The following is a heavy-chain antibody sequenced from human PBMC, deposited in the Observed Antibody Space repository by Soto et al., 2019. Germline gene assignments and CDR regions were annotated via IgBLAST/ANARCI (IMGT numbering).Heavy chain of an antibody. CDR2: IWYDGSNK. J-gene: IGHJ4*02. D-gene: IGHD5-18*01. CDR3: ARDYSSYGPFDY. V-gene: IGHV3-33*01. CDR1: GFTFSSYG. Sequence: GGSLRLSCAASGFTFSSYGMHWVRQAPGKGLEWVAVIWYDGSNKYYADSVKGRFTISRDNSKNTLYLQMKSMRAEDTAVYYCARDYSSYGPFDYWGQGTLVTVSS.